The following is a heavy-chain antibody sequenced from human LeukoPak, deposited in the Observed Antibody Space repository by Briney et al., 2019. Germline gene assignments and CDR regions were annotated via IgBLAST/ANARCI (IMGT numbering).Heavy chain of an antibody. CDR2: IIPIFGTA. D-gene: IGHD3-22*01. Sequence: SVKVSCKASGGTFSSYAISWVRQAPGQGLEWMGGIIPIFGTANYAQKFQGRVTITTDESTSTAYMELSSLRSEDTAVYYCAREYYYDSGGYRSDEVYWGQGTLVTVSS. V-gene: IGHV1-69*05. CDR1: GGTFSSYA. J-gene: IGHJ4*02. CDR3: AREYYYDSGGYRSDEVY.